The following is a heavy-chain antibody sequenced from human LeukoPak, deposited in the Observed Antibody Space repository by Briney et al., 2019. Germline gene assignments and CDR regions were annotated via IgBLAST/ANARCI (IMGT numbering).Heavy chain of an antibody. CDR3: AREGAVAGTDY. CDR1: GVTFSSYW. CDR2: INSDGSST. Sequence: GGSLRLSCAASGVTFSSYWMHWVRQAPGKGLVWVSRINSDGSSTSYADSVKGRFTISRDNAKNTLYLQMNSLRAEDTAVYYCAREGAVAGTDYWGQGTLVTVSS. D-gene: IGHD6-19*01. J-gene: IGHJ4*02. V-gene: IGHV3-74*01.